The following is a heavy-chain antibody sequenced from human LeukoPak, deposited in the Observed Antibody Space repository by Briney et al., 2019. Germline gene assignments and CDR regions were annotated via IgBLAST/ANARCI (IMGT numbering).Heavy chain of an antibody. V-gene: IGHV4-4*07. CDR2: IYTSGSN. CDR3: AREVADYGGYYYYHYMDV. J-gene: IGHJ6*03. Sequence: NPPETLSLTCAVYGGSFSGYYWSWIRQPAGKGLEWIGRIYTSGSNNYNPSLKSRVTMSVDTSKNQFSLKLSSVTAADTAMYYCAREVADYGGYYYYHYMDVWGKGTTVTISS. D-gene: IGHD4-23*01. CDR1: GGSFSGYY.